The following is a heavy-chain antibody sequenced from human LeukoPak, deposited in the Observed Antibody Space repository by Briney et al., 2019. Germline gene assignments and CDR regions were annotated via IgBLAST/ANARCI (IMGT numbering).Heavy chain of an antibody. CDR3: ARVSSLWFGLYYFDY. V-gene: IGHV1-46*01. CDR2: INPRGGST. J-gene: IGHJ4*02. CDR1: GYTFTSYF. Sequence: GASVKVSCKASGYTFTSYFMHWMRQAPGQGPEWMGIINPRGGSTDYSQKLQGRVTMTTDTSTSTAYMELRSLRSDDTAVYYCARVSSLWFGLYYFDYWGQGTLVTVSS. D-gene: IGHD3-10*01.